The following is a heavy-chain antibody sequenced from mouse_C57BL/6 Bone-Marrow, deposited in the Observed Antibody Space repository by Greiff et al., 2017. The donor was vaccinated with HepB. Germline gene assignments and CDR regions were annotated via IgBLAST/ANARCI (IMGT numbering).Heavy chain of an antibody. CDR3: ARSSTTVVEGGGY. CDR2: IHPNSGST. D-gene: IGHD1-1*01. Sequence: QVQLQQPGAELVKPGASVKLSCKASGYTFTSYWMHWVKQRPGQGLEWIGMIHPNSGSTNYNEKFKSKATLTVDKSSSTAYMQLSSLTSEDSAVYYCARSSTTVVEGGGYWGQGTTLTVSS. CDR1: GYTFTSYW. J-gene: IGHJ2*01. V-gene: IGHV1-64*01.